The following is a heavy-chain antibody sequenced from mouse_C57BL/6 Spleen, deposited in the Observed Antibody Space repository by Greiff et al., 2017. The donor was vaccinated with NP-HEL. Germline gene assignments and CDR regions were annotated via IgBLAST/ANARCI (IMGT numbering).Heavy chain of an antibody. J-gene: IGHJ1*03. CDR1: GFTFSSYA. Sequence: EVKVEESGGGLVKPGGSLKLSCAASGFTFSSYAMSWVRQTPEKRLEWVATISDGGSYTYYPDNVKGRFTISRDNAKNNLYLQMSHLKSEDTAMYYCARDLGGYSSGWFDVWGTGTTVTVSS. V-gene: IGHV5-4*01. CDR3: ARDLGGYSSGWFDV. CDR2: ISDGGSYT. D-gene: IGHD2-3*01.